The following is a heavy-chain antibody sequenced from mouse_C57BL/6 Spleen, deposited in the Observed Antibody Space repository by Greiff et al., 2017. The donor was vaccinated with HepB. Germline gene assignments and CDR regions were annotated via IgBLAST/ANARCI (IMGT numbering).Heavy chain of an antibody. V-gene: IGHV5-17*01. CDR2: ISSGSSTI. J-gene: IGHJ4*01. Sequence: EVKLMESGGGLVKPGGSLKLSCAASGFTFSDYGMHWVRQAPEKGLEWVAYISSGSSTIYYADTVKGRFTISRDNAKNTLFLQMTSLRSEDTAMYYCARPHYYGRRDYAMDYWGQGTSVTVSS. CDR1: GFTFSDYG. D-gene: IGHD1-1*01. CDR3: ARPHYYGRRDYAMDY.